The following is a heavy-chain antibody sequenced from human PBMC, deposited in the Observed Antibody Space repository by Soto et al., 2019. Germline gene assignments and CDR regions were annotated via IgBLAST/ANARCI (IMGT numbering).Heavy chain of an antibody. CDR3: ARDGSSGWTVFDY. Sequence: PGGSLRLSCAASGFTFSSYSMNWARQAPGKGLEWVSSISSSSSYIYYADSVKGRFTISRDNAKNSLYLQMNSLRAEDTAVYYCARDGSSGWTVFDYWGQGTLVTVSS. CDR1: GFTFSSYS. CDR2: ISSSSSYI. J-gene: IGHJ4*02. D-gene: IGHD6-19*01. V-gene: IGHV3-21*01.